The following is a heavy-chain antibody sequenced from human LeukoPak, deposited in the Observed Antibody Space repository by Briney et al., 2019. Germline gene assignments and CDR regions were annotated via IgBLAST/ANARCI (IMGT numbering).Heavy chain of an antibody. CDR1: GFTFSSYA. Sequence: GGSLRLSCAASGFTFSSYAMHWVRQAPGKGLEWVAVISYDGSNKYYADSVKGRFTISRDNSKNTLYLQMNSLRAEDTAVYYCARSMITFGGVIVKDKGFDYWGQGTLVTVSS. D-gene: IGHD3-16*02. V-gene: IGHV3-30*04. CDR2: ISYDGSNK. J-gene: IGHJ4*02. CDR3: ARSMITFGGVIVKDKGFDY.